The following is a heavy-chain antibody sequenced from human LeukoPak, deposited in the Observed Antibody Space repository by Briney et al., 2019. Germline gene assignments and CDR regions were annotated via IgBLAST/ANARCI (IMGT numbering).Heavy chain of an antibody. CDR2: IYYSGST. D-gene: IGHD2-2*01. V-gene: IGHV4-39*01. Sequence: SETLSLTCTVSGGSISSSSYYWGWIRQPPGKGLEWIGSIYYSGSTYYNPSLKSRVTISVDTSKNQFSLKLSSVTAADTAVYYCARVVPAARAGYYYYGMDVWGQGTTVTVSS. J-gene: IGHJ6*02. CDR3: ARVVPAARAGYYYYGMDV. CDR1: GGSISSSSYY.